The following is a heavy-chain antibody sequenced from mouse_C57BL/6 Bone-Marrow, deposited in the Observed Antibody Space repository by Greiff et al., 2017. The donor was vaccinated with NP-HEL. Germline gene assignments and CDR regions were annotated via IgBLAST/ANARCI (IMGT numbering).Heavy chain of an antibody. CDR3: AKQFRQLRLQAWFAY. V-gene: IGHV1-7*01. Sequence: QVQLQQSGAELAKPGASVKLSCKASGYTFTSYWMHWVKQRPGQGLEWIGYINPSSGYTKYNQKFKDKATLTADKSSSTAYMQLSSLTYEDSAVYYCAKQFRQLRLQAWFAYWGQGTLVTVSA. J-gene: IGHJ3*01. D-gene: IGHD3-2*02. CDR1: GYTFTSYW. CDR2: INPSSGYT.